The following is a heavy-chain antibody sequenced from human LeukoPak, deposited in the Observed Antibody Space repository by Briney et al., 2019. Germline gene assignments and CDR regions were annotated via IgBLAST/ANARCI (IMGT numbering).Heavy chain of an antibody. D-gene: IGHD3-3*01. Sequence: ASVKVSCKASGYTFTSYGISWVRQAPGQGLEWMGWISAYNGNTNYAQKLQGRVTMTTDTSTNTAYMELRSLRSDDTAVYYCARENYDFWSGYGMDVWGQGTTVTVSS. V-gene: IGHV1-18*01. CDR2: ISAYNGNT. J-gene: IGHJ6*02. CDR3: ARENYDFWSGYGMDV. CDR1: GYTFTSYG.